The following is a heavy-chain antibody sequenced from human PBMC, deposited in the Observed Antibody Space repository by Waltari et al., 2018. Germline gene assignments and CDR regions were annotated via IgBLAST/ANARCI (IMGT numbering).Heavy chain of an antibody. CDR1: GFTFSSYT. CDR3: AREWGVMIGTAAYYLDH. D-gene: IGHD3-16*01. J-gene: IGHJ4*02. CDR2: ISGGSSYT. V-gene: IGHV3-21*02. Sequence: EVQLVGSGGGLVKPGGSLRLSCAASGFTFSSYTMNWVRQAPGKGGKGFSSISGGSSYTYDADSVKGRFTISRDNVKNSLYLQMNSLRVEDTAVYYCAREWGVMIGTAAYYLDHWTQGTLVTVSS.